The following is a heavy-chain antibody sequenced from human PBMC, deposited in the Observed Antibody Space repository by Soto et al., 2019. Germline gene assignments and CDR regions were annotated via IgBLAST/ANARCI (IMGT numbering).Heavy chain of an antibody. J-gene: IGHJ3*02. V-gene: IGHV3-33*01. CDR1: GFTFSSYG. D-gene: IGHD7-27*01. CDR2: IWYDGSNK. Sequence: QVQLVESGGGVVQPGRSLRLSCAASGFTFSSYGMHWVRQAPGKGLEWVAAIWYDGSNKYYVDSVKGRFTISRDNSKIMLYLQMNSLRAEDTAVYYCARSKLGRDSFDIWGQGTMVTVSS. CDR3: ARSKLGRDSFDI.